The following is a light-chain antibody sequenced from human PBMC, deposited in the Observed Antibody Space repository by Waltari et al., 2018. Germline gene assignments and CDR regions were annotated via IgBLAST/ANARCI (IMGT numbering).Light chain of an antibody. CDR3: QQYGSSPYT. CDR1: QSVSSSY. Sequence: EIVLTQSPGTLPLSPGERATLSCRASQSVSSSYLAWYQQKPGQAPRLLIYGASSRATGIPDRFSGSGSGTDFTLTISSLEPEDFAVYYCQQYGSSPYTFGQGTKLEIK. J-gene: IGKJ2*01. CDR2: GAS. V-gene: IGKV3-20*01.